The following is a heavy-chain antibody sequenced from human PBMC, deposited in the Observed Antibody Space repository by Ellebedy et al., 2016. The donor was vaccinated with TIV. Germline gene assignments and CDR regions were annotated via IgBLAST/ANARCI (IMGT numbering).Heavy chain of an antibody. J-gene: IGHJ6*02. D-gene: IGHD6-13*01. CDR2: ISSSSNTI. CDR3: ARGITPRFSSRTLYGMDV. CDR1: GFTFSNYS. V-gene: IGHV3-48*02. Sequence: PGGSLRLSCAASGFTFSNYSMNWVRQAPGKGLEWVSYISSSSNTIYYADSVKGRFTISRDNAKNSLYLQMNSLRDEDTAVYYCARGITPRFSSRTLYGMDVWGQGATVTVSS.